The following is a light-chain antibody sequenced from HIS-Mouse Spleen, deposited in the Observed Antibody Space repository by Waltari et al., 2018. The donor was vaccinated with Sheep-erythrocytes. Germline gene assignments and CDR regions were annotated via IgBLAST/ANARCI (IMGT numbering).Light chain of an antibody. CDR1: QSVSSSY. CDR2: GAS. J-gene: IGKJ1*01. CDR3: QQYGSSLRT. Sequence: EIVFTQSPGTLALSPGERPTLHCRASQSVSSSYLAWYQQKPGQAPRLLIYGASSRATGIPDRFSGSGSGTDFTLTISRLEPEDFAVYYCQQYGSSLRTFGQGTKVEIK. V-gene: IGKV3-20*01.